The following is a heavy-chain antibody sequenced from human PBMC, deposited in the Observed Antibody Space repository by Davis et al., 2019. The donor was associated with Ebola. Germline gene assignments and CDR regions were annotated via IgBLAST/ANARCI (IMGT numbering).Heavy chain of an antibody. CDR3: VRDRVAYYFDY. Sequence: AASVKVSCKASGYTFTSYYMHWVRQAPGQGLEWMGGIIPIFGTANYAQKFQGRVTITADKSTSTAYMELRSLRSDDTAVYYCVRDRVAYYFDYWGQGTLVTVSS. V-gene: IGHV1-69*06. J-gene: IGHJ4*02. CDR2: IIPIFGTA. CDR1: GYTFTSYY.